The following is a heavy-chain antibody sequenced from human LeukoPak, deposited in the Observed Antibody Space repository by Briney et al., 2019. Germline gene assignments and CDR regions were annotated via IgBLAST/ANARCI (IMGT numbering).Heavy chain of an antibody. CDR2: ISAYNGNT. J-gene: IGHJ3*02. D-gene: IGHD3-22*01. CDR1: GYTFTSYG. CDR3: ARVITVVGDSSGYYSFDI. Sequence: ASVKVSCKASGYTFTSYGISWVRQAPGQGLEWMGWISAYNGNTNYAQKLQGRVTMTTDTSTSTAYMELRSLRSDDTAVYYCARVITVVGDSSGYYSFDIWGQGTMVTVSS. V-gene: IGHV1-18*01.